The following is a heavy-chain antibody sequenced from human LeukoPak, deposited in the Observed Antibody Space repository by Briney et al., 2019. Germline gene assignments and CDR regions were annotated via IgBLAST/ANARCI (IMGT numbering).Heavy chain of an antibody. CDR1: GFTVSSNY. CDR3: ARESSGWLQLFDY. J-gene: IGHJ4*02. Sequence: PGGPLRLSCAVSGFTVSSNYMSWVRQAPGKGLQWVSIIYSDGSTYYPDSVKGRFTISRDNSKNTVYLQMNSLRAEDTAVYYCARESSGWLQLFDYWGQGTLVTVSS. CDR2: IYSDGST. V-gene: IGHV3-66*01. D-gene: IGHD5-24*01.